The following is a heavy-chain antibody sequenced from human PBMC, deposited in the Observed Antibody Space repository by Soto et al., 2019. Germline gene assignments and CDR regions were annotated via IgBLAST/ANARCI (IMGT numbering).Heavy chain of an antibody. CDR1: GFTFSSYG. D-gene: IGHD3-22*01. CDR3: VTLLRFAYAFDI. Sequence: GGSLRLSCAASGFTFSSYGMHWVRQAPGKGLEWVAVIWYDGSNKYYADSVEGRFTISRDNARNTLYLQMNSLRAEDTAVYYCVTLLRFAYAFDILGQGTMVTGSS. CDR2: IWYDGSNK. V-gene: IGHV3-33*03. J-gene: IGHJ3*02.